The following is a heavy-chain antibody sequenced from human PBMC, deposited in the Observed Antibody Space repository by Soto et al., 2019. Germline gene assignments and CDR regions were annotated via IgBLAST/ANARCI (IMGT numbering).Heavy chain of an antibody. Sequence: LSLTCTVSGGSISSGGYYWSWIRQHPGKGLEWIGYIYYSGSTYYNPSLKSRVTISVDTSKNQFSLKMSSVTAADTAVYYCARAPEYCSGCSWYSTFDHWGQGNLVTV. CDR2: IYYSGST. V-gene: IGHV4-31*03. CDR1: GGSISSGGYY. D-gene: IGHD2-15*01. J-gene: IGHJ4*02. CDR3: ARAPEYCSGCSWYSTFDH.